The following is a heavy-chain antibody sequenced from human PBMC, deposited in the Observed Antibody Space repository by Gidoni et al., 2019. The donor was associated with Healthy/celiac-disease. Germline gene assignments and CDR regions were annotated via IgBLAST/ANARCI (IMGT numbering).Heavy chain of an antibody. Sequence: QVQLQESVPGLVKPSETLSLTCTVSGGSISSYYWSWIRQPAGKGLEWIGRIYTSGSTNYNPSLKSRVTMSVDTSKNQFSLKLSSVTAADTAVYYCARDSPTAEDDYGDSQDYYYYGMDVWGQGTTVTVSS. V-gene: IGHV4-4*07. J-gene: IGHJ6*02. CDR1: GGSISSYY. D-gene: IGHD4-17*01. CDR2: IYTSGST. CDR3: ARDSPTAEDDYGDSQDYYYYGMDV.